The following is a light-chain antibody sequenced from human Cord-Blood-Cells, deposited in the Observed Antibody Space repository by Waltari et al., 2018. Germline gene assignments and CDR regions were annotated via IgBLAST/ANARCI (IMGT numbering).Light chain of an antibody. V-gene: IGLV6-57*03. Sequence: NFMLTQPHSVSESPGKTVTISCTPSSGSIARHYVPWYQQRPGSAPTTVIYEDNQRPSGVPDRFSGSIDSSSNSASLTISGLKTEDEADYYCQSYDSSNQVFGGGTKLTVL. CDR3: QSYDSSNQV. J-gene: IGLJ3*02. CDR1: SGSIARHY. CDR2: EDN.